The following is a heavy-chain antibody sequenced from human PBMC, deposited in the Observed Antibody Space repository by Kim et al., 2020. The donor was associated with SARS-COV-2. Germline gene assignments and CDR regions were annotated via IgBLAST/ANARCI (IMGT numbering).Heavy chain of an antibody. Sequence: SETLSLTCAVYGGSFSGYYWSWIRQPPGKGLEWIGEINHSGSTNYNPSLKSRVTISVDTSKNQFSLKLSSVTAADTAVYYCARGPLKLGSRYWGQGTLVTVSS. CDR1: GGSFSGYY. CDR2: INHSGST. J-gene: IGHJ4*02. V-gene: IGHV4-34*01. CDR3: ARGPLKLGSRY. D-gene: IGHD7-27*01.